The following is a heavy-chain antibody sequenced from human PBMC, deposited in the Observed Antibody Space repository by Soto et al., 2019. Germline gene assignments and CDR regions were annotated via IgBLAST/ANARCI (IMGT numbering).Heavy chain of an antibody. J-gene: IGHJ3*02. D-gene: IGHD3-22*01. CDR1: GDSVSSGSYY. CDR3: ARDRYYDSGGQGRAFDI. Sequence: QVQLQESGPGLVKPSETLSLTCTVSGDSVSSGSYYWSWIRQPPGKGLEWIGYIYYSGSTNYNPSLKSRVTISVDTSKNQFSLKLSSVTAADSAVYYCARDRYYDSGGQGRAFDIWGQGTMVTVSS. CDR2: IYYSGST. V-gene: IGHV4-61*01.